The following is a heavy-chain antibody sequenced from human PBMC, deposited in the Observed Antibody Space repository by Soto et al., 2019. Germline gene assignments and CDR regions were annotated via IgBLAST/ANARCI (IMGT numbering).Heavy chain of an antibody. V-gene: IGHV4-30-4*01. CDR3: AREAAMVMDAGYYYGMDL. D-gene: IGHD5-18*01. J-gene: IGHJ6*02. CDR2: IYYSGST. Sequence: SETLSLTCTVSGGSISSGDYYWSWIRQPPGKGLEWIGYIYYSGSTYYHPSLKSRVTISVDTSKNQFSLKLSSVTAADTAVYYCAREAAMVMDAGYYYGMDLWGQGTTVTVPS. CDR1: GGSISSGDYY.